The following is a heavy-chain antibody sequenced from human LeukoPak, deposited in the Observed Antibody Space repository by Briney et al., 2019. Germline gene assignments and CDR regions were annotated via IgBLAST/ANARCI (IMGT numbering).Heavy chain of an antibody. CDR1: GGSISSSSYY. Sequence: PSETLSLTCTVSGGSISSSSYYWGWIRQPPGKGLEWIGSIYYSGSTYYNPSLKSRVTISVDTSKNQFSLKLSSVTAADTAVYYCARGLKYYDILTGYSQVYYFDYWGQGTLVTVSS. V-gene: IGHV4-39*01. J-gene: IGHJ4*02. CDR3: ARGLKYYDILTGYSQVYYFDY. D-gene: IGHD3-9*01. CDR2: IYYSGST.